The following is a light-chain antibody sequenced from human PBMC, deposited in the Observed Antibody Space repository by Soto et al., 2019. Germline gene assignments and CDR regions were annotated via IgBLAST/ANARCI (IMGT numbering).Light chain of an antibody. V-gene: IGKV1-5*03. CDR2: KAS. CDR1: QTISSW. J-gene: IGKJ5*01. Sequence: DIQMTQSPSTLSGSVGDRATITCRASQTISSWLAWYQQKPGKAPKLLIYKASTLKSGVPSRFSGSGSGTEFTLTISSMQPDDFAVYYCQQRSVWPPITFGQGTRLEIK. CDR3: QQRSVWPPIT.